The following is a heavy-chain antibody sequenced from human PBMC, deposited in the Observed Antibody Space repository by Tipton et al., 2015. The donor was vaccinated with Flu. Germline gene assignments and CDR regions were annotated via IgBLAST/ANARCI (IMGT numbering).Heavy chain of an antibody. Sequence: SLRLSCAASGFTFSSHPMHWVRQAPGKGLEWVAGIPYDGSNKYYTDSVKGRFTISRDNSKNTVSLQMNSLRAEDTAVYYCARGVELHDWFDPRGQGTLVIVSS. J-gene: IGHJ5*02. CDR2: IPYDGSNK. CDR3: ARGVELHDWFDP. CDR1: GFTFSSHP. D-gene: IGHD3-10*01. V-gene: IGHV3-30*10.